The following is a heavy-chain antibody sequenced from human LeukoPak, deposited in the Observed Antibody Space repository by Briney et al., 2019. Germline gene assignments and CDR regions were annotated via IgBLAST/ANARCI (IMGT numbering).Heavy chain of an antibody. V-gene: IGHV3-49*04. CDR3: TRVINLEMATSS. J-gene: IGHJ5*02. D-gene: IGHD5-24*01. CDR2: IRSKAYGGTT. CDR1: GFTFGDYA. Sequence: GRSLRLSCTASGFTFGDYAMSWVRQAPGKGLEWVGFIRSKAYGGTTEYAASVKGRFTISRDDSKSIAYLQMNSLKTEDTAVYYCTRVINLEMATSSWGQGTLVTVSS.